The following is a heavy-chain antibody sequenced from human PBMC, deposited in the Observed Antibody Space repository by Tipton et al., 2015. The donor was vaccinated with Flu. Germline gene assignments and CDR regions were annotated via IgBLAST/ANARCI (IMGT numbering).Heavy chain of an antibody. CDR2: ITHDGSDD. J-gene: IGHJ6*02. Sequence: SLRLSCAASGFTFSSYTMNWVRQAPGKGLEWVALITHDGSDDYYADSVKGRFTISRDKSKSTVFLQMNTLRPEDTAVYFCARIYLDYFYGMDVWGQGTTVTVSS. D-gene: IGHD5-12*01. CDR3: ARIYLDYFYGMDV. V-gene: IGHV3-30*04. CDR1: GFTFSSYT.